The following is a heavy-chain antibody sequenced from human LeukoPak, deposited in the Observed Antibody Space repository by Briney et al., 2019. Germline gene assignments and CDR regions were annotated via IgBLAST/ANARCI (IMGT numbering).Heavy chain of an antibody. V-gene: IGHV3-9*01. CDR3: ARDYGDY. CDR1: GFTFDDYA. Sequence: GRSLRLSCAASGFTFDDYAMHWVRQAPGKGLEWVSGISWNSGSIGYADSVKGRFTISRDIAENSLYLQMNNLRVEDTALYYCARDYGDYWGQGTLVTVSS. CDR2: ISWNSGSI. J-gene: IGHJ4*02. D-gene: IGHD4-17*01.